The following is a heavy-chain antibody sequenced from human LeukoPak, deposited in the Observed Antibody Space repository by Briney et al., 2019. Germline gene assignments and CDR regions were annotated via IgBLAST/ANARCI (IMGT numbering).Heavy chain of an antibody. CDR1: GFTFSSYG. Sequence: GRSLRLSCAASGFTFSSYGMHWVRQAPGKGLEWVAVISYYGSNKYYADSVKGRFTISRDNSKNTLYLQMNSLRAEDTAVYYCTKDHPRQDTAMVDYWGEGTVVTVS. J-gene: IGHJ4*02. V-gene: IGHV3-30*18. D-gene: IGHD5-18*01. CDR3: TKDHPRQDTAMVDY. CDR2: ISYYGSNK.